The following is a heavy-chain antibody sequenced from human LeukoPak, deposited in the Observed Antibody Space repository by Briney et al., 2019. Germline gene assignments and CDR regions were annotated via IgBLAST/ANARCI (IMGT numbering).Heavy chain of an antibody. CDR3: AKALVPRHYYGMDV. D-gene: IGHD2-8*02. CDR2: TSYDGSNR. V-gene: IGHV3-30-3*01. CDR1: GFTFSSYG. Sequence: PGRSLRLSCAASGFTFSSYGMHWVRQAPGKGLEWVALTSYDGSNRYYADSVKGRFTISRDNSKNTLYLQMNSLRAEDTAVYYCAKALVPRHYYGMDVWGQGTTVTVSS. J-gene: IGHJ6*02.